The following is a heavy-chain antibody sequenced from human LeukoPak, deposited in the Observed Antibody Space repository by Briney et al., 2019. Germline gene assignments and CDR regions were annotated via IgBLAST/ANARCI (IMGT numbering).Heavy chain of an antibody. CDR1: GFTCSSYW. CDR3: ARGSGSYSYYFDY. J-gene: IGHJ4*02. V-gene: IGHV3-53*01. Sequence: PGGSLRLSCAASGFTCSSYWMSWVRQAPGKGLEWVSVIYSGGSTYYADSVKGRFTISRDNSKNTLYLQMNSLRAEDTAVYYCARGSGSYSYYFDYWGQGTLVTVSS. CDR2: IYSGGST. D-gene: IGHD1-26*01.